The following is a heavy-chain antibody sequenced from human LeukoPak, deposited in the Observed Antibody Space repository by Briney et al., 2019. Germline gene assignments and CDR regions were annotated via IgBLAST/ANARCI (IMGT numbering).Heavy chain of an antibody. Sequence: GGSLRLSCAAPGFTFSSYSMNWVRQAPGKGLEWASSISSSSSYIYYADSVKGRFTISRDNAKNSLYLQMNSLRAEDTAVYYCARERRPKLRIDYWGQGTLVTVSS. J-gene: IGHJ4*02. CDR2: ISSSSSYI. CDR3: ARERRPKLRIDY. CDR1: GFTFSSYS. V-gene: IGHV3-21*01.